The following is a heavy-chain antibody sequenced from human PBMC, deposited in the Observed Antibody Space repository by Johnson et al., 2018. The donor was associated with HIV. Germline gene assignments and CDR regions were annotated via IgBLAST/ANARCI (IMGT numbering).Heavy chain of an antibody. V-gene: IGHV3-30*02. CDR2: IRYDGSNK. Sequence: QVLLLESGGGVVQPGGSLRLSCAASGFTYSSYGMHWVRQAPGKGLEWVAFIRYDGSNKYYADSVKGRLTIYRDNSKNTLYLQMNSLRALDTAVYYGARDVFLLYVPGDAFAIWGQGTRVTVSS. D-gene: IGHD3-16*01. J-gene: IGHJ3*02. CDR3: ARDVFLLYVPGDAFAI. CDR1: GFTYSSYG.